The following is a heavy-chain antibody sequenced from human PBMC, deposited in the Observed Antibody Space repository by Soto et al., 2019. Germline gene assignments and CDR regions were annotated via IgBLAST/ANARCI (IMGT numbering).Heavy chain of an antibody. J-gene: IGHJ6*02. CDR3: ARVGSGYYDSSGYSYYYYYGMDV. CDR2: INHSGST. Sequence: QVQLQQWGAGLLKPSETLSLTCAVYGGSFSGYYWSWIRQPPGKGLEWIGEINHSGSTNYNPSLKSRVTISVDTSKNQFSLKLSSVTAADTAVYYCARVGSGYYDSSGYSYYYYYGMDVWGQGTTVTVSS. D-gene: IGHD3-22*01. CDR1: GGSFSGYY. V-gene: IGHV4-34*01.